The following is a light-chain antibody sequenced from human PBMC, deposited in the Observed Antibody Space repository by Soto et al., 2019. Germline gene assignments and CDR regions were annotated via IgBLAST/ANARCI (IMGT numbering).Light chain of an antibody. J-gene: IGLJ3*02. Sequence: QSVLPQPASVSGSPGPSITISCTGTSSDGGGYNYVSWYQQHPGKARKLMIYEVSNRPTGVSNRLSGSKSGNTASLAISGLQAEDEGDYYCSSYTSSSPLAFGRGTKLTVL. V-gene: IGLV2-14*01. CDR3: SSYTSSSPLA. CDR1: SSDGGGYNY. CDR2: EVS.